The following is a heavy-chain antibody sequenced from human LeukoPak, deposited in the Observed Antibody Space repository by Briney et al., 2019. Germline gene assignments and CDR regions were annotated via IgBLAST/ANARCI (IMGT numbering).Heavy chain of an antibody. CDR2: ISYSGST. Sequence: PSETLSLTCSVSGGSISSYYWSWIRQPPGKGLEWIGYISYSGSTNYNPSLKSRVTISVDTSKNQFSLKLSSVIAADTAVYYCARGRVDTAYYWGQGTLVTVSS. J-gene: IGHJ4*02. CDR3: ARGRVDTAYY. CDR1: GGSISSYY. D-gene: IGHD5-18*01. V-gene: IGHV4-59*01.